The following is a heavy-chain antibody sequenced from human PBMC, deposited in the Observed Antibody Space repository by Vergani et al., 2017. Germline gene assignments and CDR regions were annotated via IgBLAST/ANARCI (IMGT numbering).Heavy chain of an antibody. CDR1: GFTFSSYG. Sequence: QVQLVESGGGVVQPGRSLRLSCAASGFTFSSYGMHWVRQAPGKGLEWVAVIWYVGSNKYYADSVKGRFTISRDNSKNTLYLQMNSLRAEDTAVYYCARDSRVGATNLDYWGQGTLVTVSS. J-gene: IGHJ4*02. CDR2: IWYVGSNK. D-gene: IGHD1-26*01. CDR3: ARDSRVGATNLDY. V-gene: IGHV3-33*01.